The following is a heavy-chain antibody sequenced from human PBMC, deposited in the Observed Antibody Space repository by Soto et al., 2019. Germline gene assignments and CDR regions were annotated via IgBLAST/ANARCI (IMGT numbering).Heavy chain of an antibody. CDR2: IYSNGRT. J-gene: IGHJ2*01. CDR1: GFTVSNNY. V-gene: IGHV3-66*01. D-gene: IGHD2-15*01. CDR3: ARRVAGPSWYFDN. Sequence: EVQLVESGGGLVQPGGSLRLSCVASGFTVSNNYMTWVRQAPGKGLEWVSVIYSNGRTYYADSVKGRFTISRDNSKHTLDLQVNSLRAEDTAMYYCARRVAGPSWYFDNWGRGTLVTVSS.